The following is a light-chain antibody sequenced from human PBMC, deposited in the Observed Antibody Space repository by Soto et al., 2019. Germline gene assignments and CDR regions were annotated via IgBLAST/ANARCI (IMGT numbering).Light chain of an antibody. J-gene: IGKJ3*01. CDR3: QRYGSSLFT. Sequence: EIVLTQSPGTLSLSPGERATLSCRASQSVSSSYLAWYQQKPGQAPRLLIYGASSRATGIPDRFSGSGSGTDFTLTISRLETEDFAVYYCQRYGSSLFTFGPGTKVDI. CDR1: QSVSSSY. CDR2: GAS. V-gene: IGKV3-20*01.